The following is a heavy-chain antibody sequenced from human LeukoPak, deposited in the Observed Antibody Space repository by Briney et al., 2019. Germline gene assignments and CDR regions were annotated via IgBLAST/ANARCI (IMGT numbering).Heavy chain of an antibody. CDR2: ISFDGANE. Sequence: PGGSLRLSCAASGFTFSNYAMHWVRQPPGRGLEGVAVISFDGANEYYADSVKGRFTISRDNSKNTLYLQMNSLRAEDTAVYYCARDLKDLYYFDYWGQGTLVTVSS. J-gene: IGHJ4*02. CDR3: ARDLKDLYYFDY. CDR1: GFTFSNYA. D-gene: IGHD2-15*01. V-gene: IGHV3-30-3*01.